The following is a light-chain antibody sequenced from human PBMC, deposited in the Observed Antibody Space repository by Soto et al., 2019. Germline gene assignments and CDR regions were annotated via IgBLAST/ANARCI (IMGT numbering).Light chain of an antibody. J-gene: IGLJ3*02. CDR2: TNN. V-gene: IGLV1-44*01. Sequence: QSVLTQPPSASDTPGQRVTISCSGGSSNIGSNTVNWYQQLPGTAPKLLIYTNNQRPSGVPDRFSGSKSGTSASLAISGLQSEDEADYYCAAWDDSLNGPVFGGGTKVTV. CDR1: SSNIGSNT. CDR3: AAWDDSLNGPV.